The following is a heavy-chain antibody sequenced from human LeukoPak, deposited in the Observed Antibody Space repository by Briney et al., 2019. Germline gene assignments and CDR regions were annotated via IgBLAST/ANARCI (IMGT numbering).Heavy chain of an antibody. CDR2: INPNSGGT. CDR1: GYTFTGYY. D-gene: IGHD3-10*01. J-gene: IGHJ5*02. V-gene: IGHV1-2*02. Sequence: ASVKVSCKASGYTFTGYYMHWVRQAPGQGLEWMGWINPNSGGTNYAQKFQGRVTMTRDTSISTAYMELSRLRSDDTAVYYCARAFGRVGRFGELFHSWFDPWGQGTLVTVSS. CDR3: ARAFGRVGRFGELFHSWFDP.